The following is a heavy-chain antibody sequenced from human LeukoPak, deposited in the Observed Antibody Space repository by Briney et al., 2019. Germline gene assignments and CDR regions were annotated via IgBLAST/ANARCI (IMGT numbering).Heavy chain of an antibody. CDR3: ARGSRYYYDSSGYYRKRSYYFDY. V-gene: IGHV4-34*01. CDR2: INHSGST. D-gene: IGHD3-22*01. CDR1: GGSFSGYY. Sequence: PSETLSLTCAVYGGSFSGYYWSWIRQPPGKGLEWIGEINHSGSTNYNPSLKSRVTISVDTSKNQFSLKLSSVTAADTAVYHCARGSRYYYDSSGYYRKRSYYFDYWGQGTLVTVSS. J-gene: IGHJ4*02.